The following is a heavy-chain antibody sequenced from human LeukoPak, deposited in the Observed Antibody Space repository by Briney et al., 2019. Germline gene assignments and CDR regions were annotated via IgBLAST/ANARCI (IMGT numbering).Heavy chain of an antibody. CDR3: AREGYDYGDYFTFDP. D-gene: IGHD4-17*01. V-gene: IGHV1-69*13. J-gene: IGHJ5*02. CDR2: IIPMFGTA. Sequence: GASVKVSCKASGYTFTSYGISWVRQAPGQGLEWMGGIIPMFGTANYAQKFQGRVTIPADESTSTGYMELSSLRSADTAVYYCAREGYDYGDYFTFDPWGQGTLVTVSS. CDR1: GYTFTSYG.